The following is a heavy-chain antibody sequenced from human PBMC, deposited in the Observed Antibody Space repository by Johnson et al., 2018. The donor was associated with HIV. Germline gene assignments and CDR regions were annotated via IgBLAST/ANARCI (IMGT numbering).Heavy chain of an antibody. Sequence: QVHLVESGGGVVQPGRSLRLSCAASGFTFGSYALHWVRQAPGKGLEWVALISYDGDNKYYTDSVKGRFTISRDNSKNTVFLLLNSLRTEDTAVYYCARVRRSGWFENDSFDFWGRGTMVTVSS. CDR3: ARVRRSGWFENDSFDF. CDR2: ISYDGDNK. CDR1: GFTFGSYA. J-gene: IGHJ3*01. V-gene: IGHV3-30*04. D-gene: IGHD6-19*01.